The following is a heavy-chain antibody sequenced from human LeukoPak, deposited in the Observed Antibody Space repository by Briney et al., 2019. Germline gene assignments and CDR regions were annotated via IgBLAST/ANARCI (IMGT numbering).Heavy chain of an antibody. Sequence: SETLSLTCTVSGGSISSYYWSWIRQPAGKGLEWIGRIYTSGSTNYNPSLKSRVTTSVDTSKNQFSLKLSPVTAANTAVYYCARARYDYNWNDRGEYYFDYWGQGTLVTVSS. CDR1: GGSISSYY. CDR3: ARARYDYNWNDRGEYYFDY. D-gene: IGHD1-1*01. CDR2: IYTSGST. V-gene: IGHV4-4*07. J-gene: IGHJ4*02.